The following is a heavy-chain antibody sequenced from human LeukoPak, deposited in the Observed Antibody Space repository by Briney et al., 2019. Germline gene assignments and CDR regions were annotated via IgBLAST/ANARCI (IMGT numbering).Heavy chain of an antibody. D-gene: IGHD6-13*01. CDR3: ARGLSYSTRNWFDP. CDR2: INHSGST. CDR1: GGSFSGYY. V-gene: IGHV4-34*01. J-gene: IGHJ5*02. Sequence: PSETLSLTCAVYGGSFSGYYWSWIRQPPGKGLEWIGEINHSGSTNYNPPLKSRVTISVDTSKNQFSLKLSSVTAADTAVYYCARGLSYSTRNWFDPWGQGTLVTVSS.